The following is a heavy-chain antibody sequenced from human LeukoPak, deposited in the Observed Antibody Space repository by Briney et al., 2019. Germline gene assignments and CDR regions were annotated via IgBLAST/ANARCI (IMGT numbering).Heavy chain of an antibody. V-gene: IGHV3-23*01. J-gene: IGHJ4*02. D-gene: IGHD6-19*01. Sequence: GGSLRLSCAASGFSFCTYAMSWVRQAPGKGLEWVSAISGNSYSTYYADSVKGRFTISRDNSKNTLSLQMNSLRAEDTAFYYCTKASDSAWRDDFDYWGQGTLVTVSS. CDR3: TKASDSAWRDDFDY. CDR1: GFSFCTYA. CDR2: ISGNSYST.